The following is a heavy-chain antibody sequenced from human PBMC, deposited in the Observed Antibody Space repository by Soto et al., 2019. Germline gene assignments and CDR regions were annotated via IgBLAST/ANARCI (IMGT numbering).Heavy chain of an antibody. Sequence: PSETLSLTCTVSGGPINIYYYNWIRQPPGKGLEWIGCIDSLGSTKYNPSLESRVTMALDTSKNQFSLKLSSVSAADTAVYSCAKKNNFESWGRGPLVTVS. CDR1: GGPINIYY. V-gene: IGHV4-4*08. CDR3: AKKNNFES. J-gene: IGHJ4*02. CDR2: IDSLGST.